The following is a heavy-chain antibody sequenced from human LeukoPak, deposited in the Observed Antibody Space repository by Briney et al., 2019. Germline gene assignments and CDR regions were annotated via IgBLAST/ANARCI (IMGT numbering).Heavy chain of an antibody. D-gene: IGHD3-22*01. J-gene: IGHJ4*02. CDR3: ASAPHSYYYDSSGYD. CDR1: GFTFSSYE. CDR2: ISSSGSTI. V-gene: IGHV3-48*03. Sequence: GGSLRLSCAASGFTFSSYEMNWVRQAPGKGLEWVSYISSSGSTIYYADSVKGRFTISRDNAKNSLYLQMNSLRAEDTAVYYCASAPHSYYYDSSGYDWGQGTLVTVSS.